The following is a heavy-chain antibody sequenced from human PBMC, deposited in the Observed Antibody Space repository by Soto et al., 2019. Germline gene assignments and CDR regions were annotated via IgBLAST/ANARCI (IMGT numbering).Heavy chain of an antibody. CDR1: GFTFSSYG. V-gene: IGHV3-30*18. CDR2: ISYDGSNK. D-gene: IGHD2-8*01. J-gene: IGHJ6*02. CDR3: AKNGQEYYYYGMDV. Sequence: PRLSCAASGFTFSSYGMHWVRQAPGKGLEWVAVISYDGSNKYYADSVKGRFTISRDNSKNTLYLQMNSLRAEDTAVYYCAKNGQEYYYYGMDVWGQGTTVTVSS.